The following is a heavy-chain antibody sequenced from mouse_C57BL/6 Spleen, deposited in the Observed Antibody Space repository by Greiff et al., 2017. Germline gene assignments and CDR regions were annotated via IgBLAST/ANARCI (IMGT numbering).Heavy chain of an antibody. CDR3: ARAGNYYSNYGYFDV. V-gene: IGHV3-1*01. CDR2: ISYSGST. J-gene: IGHJ1*03. Sequence: EVQLVESGPGMVKPSQSLSLTCTVTGYSITSGYDWHWIRHFPGNKLEWMGYISYSGSTNYNPSLKSRISITHDTSKNHFFLKLNSVTTEDTATYYCARAGNYYSNYGYFDVWGTGTTVTVSS. CDR1: GYSITSGYD. D-gene: IGHD2-5*01.